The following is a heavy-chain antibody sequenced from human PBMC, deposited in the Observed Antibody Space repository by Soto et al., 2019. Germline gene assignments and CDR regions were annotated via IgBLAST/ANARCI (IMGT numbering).Heavy chain of an antibody. CDR3: ARGRGLCGGDCYPFDP. CDR1: GFTVSSNY. Sequence: EVQLMESGGGLVQPGGSLRLSCAASGFTVSSNYMSWVRQAPGKGLEWVSVIYSGGSTYYADSVKGRFTISRHNSKNTLYLQMNSLRAEDTAVYYCARGRGLCGGDCYPFDPWGQGTLVTVSS. D-gene: IGHD2-21*01. J-gene: IGHJ5*02. V-gene: IGHV3-53*04. CDR2: IYSGGST.